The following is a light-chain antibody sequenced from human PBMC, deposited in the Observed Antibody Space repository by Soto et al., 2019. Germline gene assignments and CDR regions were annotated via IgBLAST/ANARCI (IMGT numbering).Light chain of an antibody. CDR1: QSVSSNY. V-gene: IGKV3-20*01. Sequence: ENVLTQSPGTLSFSPGERAILSCRASQSVSSNYLAWYQQKVGQAPRLLIHGASSRATGIPDRFSGSGSGTDFTLTISSLEPEDFAVYYCQHYNNWPLTFGGGTKVDIK. J-gene: IGKJ4*01. CDR2: GAS. CDR3: QHYNNWPLT.